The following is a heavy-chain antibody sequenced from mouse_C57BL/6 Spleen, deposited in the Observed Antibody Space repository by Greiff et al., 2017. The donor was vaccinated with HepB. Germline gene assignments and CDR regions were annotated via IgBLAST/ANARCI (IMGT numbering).Heavy chain of an antibody. CDR2: ISYDGSN. CDR3: AYYDYDDLYAMDD. J-gene: IGHJ4*01. Sequence: EVKLQESGPGLVKPSQSLSLTCSVTGYSITSGYYWNWIRQFPGNKLEWMGYISYDGSNNYNPSLKNRISITRDTSKNQFFLKLKSVTTEDTATYYCAYYDYDDLYAMDDWGQGTSVTVSS. CDR1: GYSITSGYY. D-gene: IGHD2-4*01. V-gene: IGHV3-6*01.